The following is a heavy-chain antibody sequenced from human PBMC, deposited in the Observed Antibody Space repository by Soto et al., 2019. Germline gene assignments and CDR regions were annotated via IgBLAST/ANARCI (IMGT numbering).Heavy chain of an antibody. D-gene: IGHD6-6*01. Sequence: GESLRLSCPASGFIFSNFGMHWVRQAQGKGLGWVAAIYNDGHTKEYADSVKDRFTVSTDNPTNILYRQMDSLRAADTAISYCTTWQGSRKYGNWGQGTLVTVSS. CDR3: TTWQGSRKYGN. J-gene: IGHJ4*02. CDR1: GFIFSNFG. CDR2: IYNDGHTK. V-gene: IGHV3-30*12.